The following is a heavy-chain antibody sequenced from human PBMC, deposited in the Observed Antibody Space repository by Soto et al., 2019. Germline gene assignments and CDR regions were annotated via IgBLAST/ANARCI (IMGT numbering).Heavy chain of an antibody. Sequence: PGGSLRLSCAASGFTFSNYGMHWVRQAPGKGLEWVAIISYDGDNEYYADSVRGRFTISRDNSKDTLYLQMNSLRAEDTAVYYCAKDGDEAAAGYYFDYWGQGTPVTVSS. CDR1: GFTFSNYG. CDR3: AKDGDEAAAGYYFDY. J-gene: IGHJ4*02. D-gene: IGHD6-13*01. CDR2: ISYDGDNE. V-gene: IGHV3-30*18.